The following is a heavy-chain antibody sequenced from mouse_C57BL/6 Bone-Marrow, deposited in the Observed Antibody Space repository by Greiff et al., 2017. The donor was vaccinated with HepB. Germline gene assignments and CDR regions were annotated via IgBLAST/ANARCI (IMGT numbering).Heavy chain of an antibody. Sequence: EVKLVESGGGLVQPGGSLKLSCAASGFTFSDYYMYWVRQTPEKRLEWVAYISNGGGSTYYPDTVKGRFTISRDNAKNTLYLQMSRLKSEDTAMYYCARQVTTVVARAMDYWGQGTSVTVSS. D-gene: IGHD1-1*01. J-gene: IGHJ4*01. CDR2: ISNGGGST. CDR1: GFTFSDYY. CDR3: ARQVTTVVARAMDY. V-gene: IGHV5-12*01.